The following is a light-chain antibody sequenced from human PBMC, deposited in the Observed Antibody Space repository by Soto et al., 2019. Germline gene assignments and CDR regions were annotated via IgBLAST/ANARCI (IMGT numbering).Light chain of an antibody. CDR1: QSVSSSY. V-gene: IGKV3-20*01. CDR3: QQYASSPRRT. J-gene: IGKJ1*01. Sequence: ENVLTQSPGTLSLYTGERATLSCRASQSVSSSYLAWYQQKPGQAPRLLIYGASSRATGIPDRFSGSGSGTAFTLTISRLQHADFAVYYCQQYASSPRRTFGQGTKVDIK. CDR2: GAS.